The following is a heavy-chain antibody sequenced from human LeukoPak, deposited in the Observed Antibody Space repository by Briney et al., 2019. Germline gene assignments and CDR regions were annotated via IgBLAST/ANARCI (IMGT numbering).Heavy chain of an antibody. J-gene: IGHJ4*02. CDR2: IYADDST. D-gene: IGHD3/OR15-3a*01. V-gene: IGHV3-66*01. CDR3: ARDQGWEDWCDY. Sequence: GGSLRLSCAPSGFIVSSNYMNWVRQAPGKGLEWVSVIYADDSTYYADSVKGRFTISRHNSKNMLYLQINNLRAEDTAVYYCARDQGWEDWCDYWGQGTLVTVSS. CDR1: GFIVSSNY.